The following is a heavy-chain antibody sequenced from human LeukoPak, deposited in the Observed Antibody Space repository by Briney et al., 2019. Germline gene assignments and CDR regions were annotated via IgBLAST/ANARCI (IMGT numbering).Heavy chain of an antibody. CDR2: ISSSSSYI. V-gene: IGHV3-21*01. D-gene: IGHD2-15*01. J-gene: IGHJ2*01. CDR1: GFTFSSYS. Sequence: PGGSLRLSCTASGFTFSSYSMNWVRQAPGKGLEWVSSISSSSSYIYYADSVKGRFTISRDNAKNSLYLQMNSLRAEDTAVYYCASTYCSGGSCYSGIWYFDLWGRGTLVTVSS. CDR3: ASTYCSGGSCYSGIWYFDL.